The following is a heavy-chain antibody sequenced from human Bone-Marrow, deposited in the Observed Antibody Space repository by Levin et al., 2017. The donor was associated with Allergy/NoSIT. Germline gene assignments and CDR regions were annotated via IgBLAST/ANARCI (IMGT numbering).Heavy chain of an antibody. V-gene: IGHV3-30*18. CDR2: ISYDGSNK. J-gene: IGHJ6*02. CDR3: AKDCIAARPSYYYYGMDV. D-gene: IGHD6-6*01. Sequence: GGSLRLSCAASGFTFSSYGMHWVRQAPGKGLEWVAVISYDGSNKYYADSVKGRFTISRDNSKNTLYLQMNSLRAEDTAVYYCAKDCIAARPSYYYYGMDVWGQGTTVTVSS. CDR1: GFTFSSYG.